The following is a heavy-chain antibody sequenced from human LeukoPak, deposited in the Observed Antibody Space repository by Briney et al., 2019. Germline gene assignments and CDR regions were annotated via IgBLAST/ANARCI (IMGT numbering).Heavy chain of an antibody. CDR3: AKDGGMAPILDY. Sequence: GGSLRLSCAASGFTFSSYGMHWVRQAPGKGLEWVAFIRYDGSNKYYADSVKGRFTISRDNSKNTLYLQMNSLRAEDTAVYYCAKDGGMAPILDYWGQGTLVTVSS. CDR2: IRYDGSNK. J-gene: IGHJ4*02. CDR1: GFTFSSYG. D-gene: IGHD5-24*01. V-gene: IGHV3-30*02.